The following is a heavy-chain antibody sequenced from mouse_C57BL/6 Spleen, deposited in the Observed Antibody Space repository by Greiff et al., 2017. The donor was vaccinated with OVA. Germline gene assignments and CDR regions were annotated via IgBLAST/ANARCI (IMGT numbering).Heavy chain of an antibody. V-gene: IGHV6-3*01. Sequence: EVQGVESGGGLVQPGGSMKLSCVASGFTFSNYWMNWVRQSPEKGLEWVAQIRLKSDNYATHYAESVKGRFTISRDDSKSSVYLQMNNLRAEDTGIYYCTGPHYYGSSFDYWGQGTTLTVSS. CDR1: GFTFSNYW. CDR3: TGPHYYGSSFDY. CDR2: IRLKSDNYAT. J-gene: IGHJ2*01. D-gene: IGHD1-1*01.